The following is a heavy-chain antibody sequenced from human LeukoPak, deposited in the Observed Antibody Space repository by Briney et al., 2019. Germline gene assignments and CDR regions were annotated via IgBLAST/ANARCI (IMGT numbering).Heavy chain of an antibody. CDR2: IQFSGNT. CDR1: GGSISSRTYY. J-gene: IGHJ4*02. Sequence: SETLSLTCTVSGGSISSRTYYWGWIRQPPGKGLEWIGSIQFSGNTYYKPSLKGRVTISVDTSKNQLSLKLSSVTAADTAVCYCARPLETNWGSGFGYWGQGTLVTLSS. D-gene: IGHD7-27*01. CDR3: ARPLETNWGSGFGY. V-gene: IGHV4-39*07.